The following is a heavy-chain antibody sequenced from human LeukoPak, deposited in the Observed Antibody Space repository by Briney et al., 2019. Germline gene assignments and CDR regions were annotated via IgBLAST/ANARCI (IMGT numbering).Heavy chain of an antibody. Sequence: ASVKVSCKASGYTFTSYGISWVRHAPGQGLEWMGWISAYNGNTNYAQKLQGRVTMTTDTSTSTAYMELRSLRSDDTAVYYCARGYDWASGWYGLKDYWGQGTLVTVSS. J-gene: IGHJ4*02. CDR3: ARGYDWASGWYGLKDY. D-gene: IGHD6-19*01. CDR2: ISAYNGNT. V-gene: IGHV1-18*01. CDR1: GYTFTSYG.